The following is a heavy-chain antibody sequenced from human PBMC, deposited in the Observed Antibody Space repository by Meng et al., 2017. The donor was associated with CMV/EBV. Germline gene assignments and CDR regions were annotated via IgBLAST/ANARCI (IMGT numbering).Heavy chain of an antibody. V-gene: IGHV3-23*01. D-gene: IGHD5-12*01. CDR2: TSGSGVST. CDR3: AKGRGDSDYDFEY. Sequence: GESLKISCAASGFTFSNFAMNWVRQAPGKGLEWVSSTSGSGVSTNYADSVKGRFTVSRDNSKNTLYLQTNSLRAEDTAVYYCAKGRGDSDYDFEYWGRGTLVTVSS. J-gene: IGHJ4*02. CDR1: GFTFSNFA.